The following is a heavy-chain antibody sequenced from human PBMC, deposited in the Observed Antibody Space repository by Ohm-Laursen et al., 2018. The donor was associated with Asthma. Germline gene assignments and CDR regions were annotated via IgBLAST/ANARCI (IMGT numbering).Heavy chain of an antibody. D-gene: IGHD1-1*01. CDR2: IKPDGTEN. Sequence: SLSLSCAASGFPFNTSWMTWVRQVPGKGLEWVANIKPDGTENAYLDSVRGRFTISKDNAKNSLFLQMNSLSGEDTALYYCARDSGWNALDYWGQGTLVSVSS. V-gene: IGHV3-7*05. CDR3: ARDSGWNALDY. CDR1: GFPFNTSW. J-gene: IGHJ4*02.